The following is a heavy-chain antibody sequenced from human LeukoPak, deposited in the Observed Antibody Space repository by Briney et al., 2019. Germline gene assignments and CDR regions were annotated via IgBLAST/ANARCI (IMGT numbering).Heavy chain of an antibody. CDR1: GGSISSGGYY. D-gene: IGHD3-10*01. Sequence: MSSETLSLTCTVSGGSISSGGYYWSWIRQHPGKGLEWIGYIYYSGSTYYNPSPKSRVTISVDTSKNQFSLKLSSVTAADTAVYYCARVRGVNYYFDYWGQGTLVTVSS. CDR3: ARVRGVNYYFDY. CDR2: IYYSGST. V-gene: IGHV4-31*03. J-gene: IGHJ4*02.